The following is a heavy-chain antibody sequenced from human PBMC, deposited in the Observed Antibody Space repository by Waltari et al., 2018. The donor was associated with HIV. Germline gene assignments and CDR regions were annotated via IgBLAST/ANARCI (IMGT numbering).Heavy chain of an antibody. V-gene: IGHV5-51*02. CDR2: IYPDDSDT. D-gene: IGHD2-21*02. CDR1: GYNFANKW. Sequence: EVQLVQSGAEVKKPGESLKISCKGSGYNFANKWPGWVRQMPGKGVEWMGMIYPDDSDTRYSPSFQGQVTISGDKSISTAYLQWSSLKASDTAMYYCARQGDRFNHFDYWGQGTLVTVSS. CDR3: ARQGDRFNHFDY. J-gene: IGHJ4*02.